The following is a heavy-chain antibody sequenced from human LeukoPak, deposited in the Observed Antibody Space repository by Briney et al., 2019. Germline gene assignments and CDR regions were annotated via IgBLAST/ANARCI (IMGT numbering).Heavy chain of an antibody. V-gene: IGHV1-24*01. J-gene: IGHJ5*02. CDR2: FDPEDGET. Sequence: ASGKVACKVSGYTLTDLSMQWVRQAPGKGLEWMGGFDPEDGETIYAQQFQGRVTMTEDTSTDTAYMELGSLRSEDMAVYYGASLVTAMRGVDWFDLWGQGTLVTVS. CDR1: GYTLTDLS. CDR3: ASLVTAMRGVDWFDL. D-gene: IGHD2-21*02.